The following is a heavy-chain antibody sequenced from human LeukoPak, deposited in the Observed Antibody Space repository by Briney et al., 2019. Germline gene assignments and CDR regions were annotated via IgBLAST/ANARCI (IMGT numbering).Heavy chain of an antibody. V-gene: IGHV1-18*01. CDR1: GYTFTSYG. CDR3: ARGYCTNGVCYTFDY. Sequence: SVKVSCKASGYTFTSYGISWVRQAPGQGLEWMGWISAYNGNTNYAQKLQGRVTMTTDTSTSTAYMELRSLRSDDTAVYYCARGYCTNGVCYTFDYWGQGTLVTVSS. J-gene: IGHJ4*02. CDR2: ISAYNGNT. D-gene: IGHD2-8*01.